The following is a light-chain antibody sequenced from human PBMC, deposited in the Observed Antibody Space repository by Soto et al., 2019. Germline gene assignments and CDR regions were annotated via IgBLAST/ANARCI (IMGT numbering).Light chain of an antibody. V-gene: IGLV2-14*01. CDR2: EVS. CDR1: SSDVGGYNY. CDR3: SSYTSNSTWV. Sequence: QSALTQPASVSGSPGQSITISCTGTSSDVGGYNYVSWYQQHPGKAPKLMIYEVSNRPSGVSNRFSGSKSGNTASLTISALQAEDEAHYYCSSYTSNSTWVFGGGTQLTVL. J-gene: IGLJ3*02.